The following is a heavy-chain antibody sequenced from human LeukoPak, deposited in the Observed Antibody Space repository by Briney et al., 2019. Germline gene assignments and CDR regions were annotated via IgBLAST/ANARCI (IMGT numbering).Heavy chain of an antibody. V-gene: IGHV4-4*02. CDR3: ARVWFGDLSWFDP. Sequence: PSETLSLTCAVSGGSISSSNWWSWVRPPPGKGLEWIGEIYHSGSTNYNPSLKSRVTISVDKSKNQFSLKLSSVTAADTAVYYCARVWFGDLSWFDPWGQGTLVTVSS. CDR2: IYHSGST. J-gene: IGHJ5*02. D-gene: IGHD3-10*01. CDR1: GGSISSSNW.